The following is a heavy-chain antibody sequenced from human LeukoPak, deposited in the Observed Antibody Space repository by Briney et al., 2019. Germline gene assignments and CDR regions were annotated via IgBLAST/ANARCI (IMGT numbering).Heavy chain of an antibody. J-gene: IGHJ5*02. Sequence: SVKVSCKASGGTFRNCAISWVRQAPGQGLEWMGRIIPMGDTTWYAQKFQGSVTIMADKSTSTAYMELSSLRSEDTAVYYCAREITGTNPNWFDPRGQGTLVTVSS. CDR2: IIPMGDTT. CDR3: AREITGTNPNWFDP. V-gene: IGHV1-69*04. D-gene: IGHD1-7*01. CDR1: GGTFRNCA.